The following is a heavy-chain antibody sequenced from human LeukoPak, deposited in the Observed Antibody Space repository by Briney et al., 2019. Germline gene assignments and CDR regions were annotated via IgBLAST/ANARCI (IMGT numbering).Heavy chain of an antibody. D-gene: IGHD5-18*01. J-gene: IGHJ3*02. Sequence: SQTLSLTCAIFGDSISSNSSWNWIRQSPPRGLEWLGRTYYRSKWYNDYVVSVKSRVNINPDTSKNQFSLQLNSVTPEDTAVYYCARGGQGDGYSADEAFDIWGQGTMVTVS. CDR1: GDSISSNSS. V-gene: IGHV6-1*01. CDR2: TYYRSKWYN. CDR3: ARGGQGDGYSADEAFDI.